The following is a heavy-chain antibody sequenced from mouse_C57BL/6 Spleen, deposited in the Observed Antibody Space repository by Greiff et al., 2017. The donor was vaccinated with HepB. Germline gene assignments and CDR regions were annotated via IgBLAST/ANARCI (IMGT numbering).Heavy chain of an antibody. CDR2: IYPGSGST. J-gene: IGHJ1*03. CDR3: ARSYYYDGSSYGWYFDV. D-gene: IGHD1-1*01. CDR1: GYTFTSYW. V-gene: IGHV1-55*01. Sequence: QVQLQQPGAELVKPGASVKMSCKASGYTFTSYWITWVKQRPGQGLEWIGDIYPGSGSTNYNEKFKSKATLTVDTSSSTAYMQRSSLTSEGSAVYYCARSYYYDGSSYGWYFDVWGTGTTVTVSS.